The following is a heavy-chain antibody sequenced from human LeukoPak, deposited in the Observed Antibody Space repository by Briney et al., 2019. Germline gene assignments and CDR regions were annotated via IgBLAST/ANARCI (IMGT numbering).Heavy chain of an antibody. Sequence: SETLSLTCTDSGGSISNYYWSWIRQPPGKGLEWIGHIYYSGATKYNPSLKSRITISVDTSKNQFCLMLSSVTAADTAVYYCARFGITVVRGGKYYFDYWGQGTLVTVSS. V-gene: IGHV4-59*08. CDR1: GGSISNYY. CDR2: IYYSGAT. CDR3: ARFGITVVRGGKYYFDY. J-gene: IGHJ4*02. D-gene: IGHD3-10*01.